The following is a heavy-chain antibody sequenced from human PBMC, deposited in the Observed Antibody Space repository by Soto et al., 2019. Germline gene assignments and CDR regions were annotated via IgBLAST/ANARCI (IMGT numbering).Heavy chain of an antibody. V-gene: IGHV4-34*01. CDR1: GGSFRGYY. CDR2: INHSGST. CDR3: ASRYCSGGSCYRSVYYYYMDV. D-gene: IGHD2-15*01. Sequence: PSETLSLTCAVYGGSFRGYYWSWIRQPPGKGLEWIGEINHSGSTNYNPSLKSRVTISVDTSKNQFSLKLSSVTAADTAVYYCASRYCSGGSCYRSVYYYYMDVWGKGTTVTVSS. J-gene: IGHJ6*03.